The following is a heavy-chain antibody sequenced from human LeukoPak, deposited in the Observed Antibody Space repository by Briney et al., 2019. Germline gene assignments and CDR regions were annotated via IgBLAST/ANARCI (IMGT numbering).Heavy chain of an antibody. CDR2: IYYSGST. Sequence: SQTLSLTCTVSGGSISSGDYYWSWIRQPPGKGLEWIGYIYYSGSTYYNPSLKSRVTISVDTSKNQFSLKLSSVTAADTAVYYCARVSRFLEKAFDYWGQGTLVTVSS. J-gene: IGHJ4*02. D-gene: IGHD3-3*01. CDR3: ARVSRFLEKAFDY. CDR1: GGSISSGDYY. V-gene: IGHV4-30-4*08.